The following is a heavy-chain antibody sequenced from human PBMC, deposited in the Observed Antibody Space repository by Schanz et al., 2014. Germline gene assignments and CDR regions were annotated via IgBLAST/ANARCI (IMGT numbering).Heavy chain of an antibody. V-gene: IGHV4-59*12. Sequence: QVQLQESGPGLVKPSETLSLTCTVSGGSISSYYWSWIRQPPGKGLEWIGFIYYRGNTNYNPSLTSRVTMSVDTSKNQFSLNLSSVTAADTAVYYCARGRQQLGSFDYWGPGTLVSVSS. D-gene: IGHD6-13*01. J-gene: IGHJ4*02. CDR2: IYYRGNT. CDR3: ARGRQQLGSFDY. CDR1: GGSISSYY.